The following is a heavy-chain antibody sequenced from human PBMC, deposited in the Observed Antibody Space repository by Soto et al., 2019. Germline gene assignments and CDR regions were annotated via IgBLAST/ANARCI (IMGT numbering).Heavy chain of an antibody. CDR3: AKLYAAEDY. D-gene: IGHD6-13*01. CDR1: EFGFTNSC. CDR2: ITSDSQTI. Sequence: GGSLSLSCVASEFGFTNSCMNWVRQAPGKGLEWVAHITSDSQTIFYADSVKGRFSISRDNAKKTLYLQMNRLRADDTAIYYCAKLYAAEDYWGQGTLVTVSS. V-gene: IGHV3-48*01. J-gene: IGHJ4*02.